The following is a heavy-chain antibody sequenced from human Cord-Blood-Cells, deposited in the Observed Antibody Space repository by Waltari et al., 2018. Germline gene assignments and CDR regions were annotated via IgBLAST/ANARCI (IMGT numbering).Heavy chain of an antibody. CDR3: ARAGYSYGYFDY. V-gene: IGHV4-39*01. D-gene: IGHD5-18*01. Sequence: QLQLQESGPGLVKPSETLSLTCTFSGSSISSSRYYRAWLRQPPGKGLEWIGSIYYSGSTYYNPSLKSRVTISVDTSKNQFSLKLSSVTAADTAVYYCARAGYSYGYFDYWGQGTLVTVSS. CDR2: IYYSGST. J-gene: IGHJ4*02. CDR1: GSSISSSRYY.